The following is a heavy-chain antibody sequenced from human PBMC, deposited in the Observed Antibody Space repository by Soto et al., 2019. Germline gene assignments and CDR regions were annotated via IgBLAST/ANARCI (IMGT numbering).Heavy chain of an antibody. CDR2: IKSKTDGGTT. CDR3: TTEELWFGELLLFDY. J-gene: IGHJ4*02. CDR1: GFTFSNAW. Sequence: EVQLVESGGGLVKPGGSLRLSCAASGFTFSNAWMSWVRQAPGKGLEWVGRIKSKTDGGTTDYAAPVKGRFTISRDDSKNTLYLQMNSLKTDDTAVYYCTTEELWFGELLLFDYWGQGTLVTVSS. D-gene: IGHD3-10*01. V-gene: IGHV3-15*01.